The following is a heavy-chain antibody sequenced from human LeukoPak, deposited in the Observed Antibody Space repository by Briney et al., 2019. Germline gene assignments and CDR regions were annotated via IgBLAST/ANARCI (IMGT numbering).Heavy chain of an antibody. Sequence: ASVKVSCKASGGTFSSYAISWVRQAPGQGLEWMGGIIPIFGTANYAQKFQGRVTITADESTSTAYMELSSLRSEDTAVYYCAAMTDWYDANWFDPWGQGTLVTVSS. J-gene: IGHJ5*02. CDR2: IIPIFGTA. CDR1: GGTFSSYA. V-gene: IGHV1-69*01. CDR3: AAMTDWYDANWFDP. D-gene: IGHD1-1*01.